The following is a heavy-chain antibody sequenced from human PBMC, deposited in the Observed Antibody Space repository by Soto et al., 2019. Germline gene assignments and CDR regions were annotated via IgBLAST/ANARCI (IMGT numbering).Heavy chain of an antibody. J-gene: IGHJ5*02. CDR2: INHSGST. Sequence: SETLSLTCTVYGGSFSGYYWSWIRQPPGKGLEWIGEINHSGSTNYNPSLKSRVTISVDTSKNQFSLKLSSVTAADTAVYYCARESFAPRITINPNPHTGSAPGGKGTLVPVSP. CDR1: GGSFSGYY. D-gene: IGHD3-3*01. CDR3: ARESFAPRITINPNPHTGSAP. V-gene: IGHV4-34*01.